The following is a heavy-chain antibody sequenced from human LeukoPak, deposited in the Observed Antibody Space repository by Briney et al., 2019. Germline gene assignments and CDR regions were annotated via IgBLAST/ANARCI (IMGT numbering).Heavy chain of an antibody. V-gene: IGHV3-7*01. CDR2: IKQDGSEK. CDR1: RFTVSSNY. J-gene: IGHJ4*02. D-gene: IGHD6-13*01. CDR3: ATDLGSSRPNF. Sequence: GGSLRLSCAASRFTVSSNYMSWVRQAPGKGLEWVANIKQDGSEKYYVDSAKGRFTISRDNAKNSLYLQMNSLRAEDTAVYYCATDLGSSRPNFWGQGILVTVSS.